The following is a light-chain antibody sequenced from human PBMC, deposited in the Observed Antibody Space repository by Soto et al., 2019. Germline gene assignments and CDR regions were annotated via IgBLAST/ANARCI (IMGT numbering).Light chain of an antibody. Sequence: IQLTQSPSSLSATVGDRVTLTCRASQDIGTYLAWYQQKPGKAPKVLIYHASTLQSGVPSRFSGSGSGTEFTLTSSSLQHEDFATYYCQQVESYTHTFGRGTRLDIE. V-gene: IGKV1-9*01. CDR1: QDIGTY. J-gene: IGKJ5*01. CDR3: QQVESYTHT. CDR2: HAS.